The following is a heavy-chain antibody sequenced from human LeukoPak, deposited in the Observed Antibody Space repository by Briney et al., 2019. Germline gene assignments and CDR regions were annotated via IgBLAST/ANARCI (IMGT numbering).Heavy chain of an antibody. CDR2: INHSGST. V-gene: IGHV4-34*01. CDR3: ARIEYSSSSLHFDY. Sequence: SETLSLTCAAYGGSFSGYYWSWIRQPPGKGLEWIGEINHSGSTNYNPSLKSRVTISVDTSKNQFSLKLSSVTAADTAVYYCARIEYSSSSLHFDYWGQGTLVTVSS. CDR1: GGSFSGYY. J-gene: IGHJ4*02. D-gene: IGHD6-6*01.